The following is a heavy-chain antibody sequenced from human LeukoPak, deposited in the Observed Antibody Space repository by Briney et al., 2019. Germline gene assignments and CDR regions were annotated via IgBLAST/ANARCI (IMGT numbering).Heavy chain of an antibody. CDR3: GKSEAYSFAYGIDF. D-gene: IGHD5-18*01. CDR1: GFIFSNYA. CDR2: IRGRGGST. V-gene: IGHV3-23*01. J-gene: IGHJ4*02. Sequence: GGSLRLSCAASGFIFSNYAMTWVRQAPGKGLEWVSVIRGRGGSTYYADSVKGRFTISRDNSKNTLYLQVNSLRGEDTAVYYCGKSEAYSFAYGIDFWGEGTLVTVSS.